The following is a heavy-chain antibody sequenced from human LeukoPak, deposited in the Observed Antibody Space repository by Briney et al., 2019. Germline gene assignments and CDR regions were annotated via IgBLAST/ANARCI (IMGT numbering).Heavy chain of an antibody. D-gene: IGHD3-10*01. V-gene: IGHV5-10-1*01. J-gene: IGHJ3*02. CDR3: ARLYYFGSGGHAFDI. CDR1: GYSFNSYW. CDR2: IDPSDSYS. Sequence: GESLKISCKGSGYSFNSYWITWVRQMPRKDLEWMGRIDPSDSYSNFSPSFQGHVTISVDKSISTAYLQWSSLKASDTAMYYCARLYYFGSGGHAFDIWGQGTMVTVSS.